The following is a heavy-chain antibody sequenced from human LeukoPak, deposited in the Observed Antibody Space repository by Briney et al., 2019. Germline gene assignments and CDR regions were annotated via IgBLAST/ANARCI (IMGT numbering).Heavy chain of an antibody. V-gene: IGHV4-61*01. CDR1: GGSVSSNSYY. CDR3: ARRAYSSGFDYIDY. CDR2: IYYSGST. J-gene: IGHJ4*02. Sequence: PSETLSLTCTVSGGSVSSNSYYWSWIRQPPGKGLELIGFIYYSGSTSYNPSLKSRVTISVDTSKSQFSLKLSSVIAADTAVYYCARRAYSSGFDYIDYWGQGTLVTVSS. D-gene: IGHD6-19*01.